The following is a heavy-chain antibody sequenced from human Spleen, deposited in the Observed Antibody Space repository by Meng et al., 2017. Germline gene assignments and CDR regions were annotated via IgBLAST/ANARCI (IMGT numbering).Heavy chain of an antibody. CDR2: IYYSGST. Sequence: ESLKISCTVSGGSISSSSYYWGWIRQPPGKGLEWIGSIYYSGSTYYNPSLKSRVTISVDTSKNQFSLKLSSVTAADTAVYYCARGSYYYDSENYGMDVWGQGTTVTVSS. V-gene: IGHV4-39*07. J-gene: IGHJ6*02. CDR3: ARGSYYYDSENYGMDV. D-gene: IGHD3-10*01. CDR1: GGSISSSSYY.